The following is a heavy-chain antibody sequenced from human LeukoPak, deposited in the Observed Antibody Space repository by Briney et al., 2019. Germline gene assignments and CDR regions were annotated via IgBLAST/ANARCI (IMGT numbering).Heavy chain of an antibody. J-gene: IGHJ4*02. V-gene: IGHV3-30*04. D-gene: IGHD3-22*01. CDR2: ISYDGSNK. CDR1: GFTFSSYA. Sequence: GRSLRLSCAASGFTFSSYAMHWVRQAPGKGLEWVAVISYDGSNKYYADSVKGRFTISRDNSKNTLYLQMNSLRAEDTAVYYCARESYYYDSSGYYHKGRFDYWGQGTLVTVSS. CDR3: ARESYYYDSSGYYHKGRFDY.